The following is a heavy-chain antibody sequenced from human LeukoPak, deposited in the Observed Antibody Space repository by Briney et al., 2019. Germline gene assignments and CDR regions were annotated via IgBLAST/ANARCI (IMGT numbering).Heavy chain of an antibody. CDR3: AKDSFSHNGVYVALDI. Sequence: PGGSLRFSCAASGFTFSTYAMNWVRQAPGKGLEWVSTIGGGPVYYADSVKGRFTISRDDSKNTLFLQMDSLRAEDTAIYYCAKDSFSHNGVYVALDIWGQGTMVTVSS. J-gene: IGHJ3*02. D-gene: IGHD2-8*01. CDR1: GFTFSTYA. V-gene: IGHV3-23*01. CDR2: IGGGPV.